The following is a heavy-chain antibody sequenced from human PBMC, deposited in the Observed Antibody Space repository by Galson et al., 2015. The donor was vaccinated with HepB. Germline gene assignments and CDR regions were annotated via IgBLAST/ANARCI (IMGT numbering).Heavy chain of an antibody. V-gene: IGHV3-43*01. Sequence: SLRLSCAASGFTFDDYTMHWVRQAPGKGLEWVSLISWDGGSTYYADSVKGRFTISRDNSKNSLYLQMNSLRTEDTALYYCAKDPKVATDRGTWGVLDYWGQGTLVTVSS. CDR1: GFTFDDYT. D-gene: IGHD5-12*01. CDR3: AKDPKVATDRGTWGVLDY. J-gene: IGHJ4*02. CDR2: ISWDGGST.